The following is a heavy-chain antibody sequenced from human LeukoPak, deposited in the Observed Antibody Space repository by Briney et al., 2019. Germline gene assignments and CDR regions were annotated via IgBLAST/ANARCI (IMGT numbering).Heavy chain of an antibody. D-gene: IGHD2-8*01. CDR1: GGTFSSYA. CDR3: VSCTNGVCQH. V-gene: IGHV1-69*05. J-gene: IGHJ1*01. CDR2: IIPIFGTA. Sequence: SVKVSCKASGGTFSSYAISWVRQAPGQGLEWMGRIIPIFGTANYAQKFQGRVTITTDESTSTAYMELSSLRSEDTAVYYCVSCTNGVCQHSGQGTLVTVSS.